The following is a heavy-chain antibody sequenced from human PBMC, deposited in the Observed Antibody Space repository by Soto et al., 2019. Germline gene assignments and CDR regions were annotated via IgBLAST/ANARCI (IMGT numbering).Heavy chain of an antibody. CDR3: ATAEGDFWSGYYLKDDAFDI. Sequence: QVQLVQSGAEVKKPGSSVKVSCKASGGTFSSYAISWVRQAPGQGLEWMGGIIPIFGTANYAQKFQGRVTITADESTSTGSMELSSLRSEDTAVYYCATAEGDFWSGYYLKDDAFDIWGQGTMVTVSS. D-gene: IGHD3-3*01. CDR1: GGTFSSYA. CDR2: IIPIFGTA. V-gene: IGHV1-69*01. J-gene: IGHJ3*02.